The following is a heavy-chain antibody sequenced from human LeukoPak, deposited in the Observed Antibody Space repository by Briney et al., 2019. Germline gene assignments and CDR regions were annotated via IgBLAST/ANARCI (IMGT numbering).Heavy chain of an antibody. D-gene: IGHD3-10*01. J-gene: IGHJ5*02. V-gene: IGHV1-18*01. CDR2: ISAYNGNT. CDR3: AKARITRGVSGTNWFDP. CDR1: GYTFTSYG. Sequence: ASVKVSCKASGYTFTSYGISWVRQAPGQGLEWMGWISAYNGNTNYAQKLQGRVTMTRNTSISTAYMELSSLRSEDTAVYYCAKARITRGVSGTNWFDPWGQGTLVTVSS.